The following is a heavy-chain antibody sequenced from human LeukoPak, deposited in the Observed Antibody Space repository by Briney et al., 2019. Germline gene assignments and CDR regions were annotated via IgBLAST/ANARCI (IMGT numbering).Heavy chain of an antibody. J-gene: IGHJ4*02. CDR1: GFTFSTYS. Sequence: GGSLRLSCAASGFTFSTYSMNWVRQAPGKGLEWVSYISSSGSTIYYADSVKGRFTISRDNANNSLYLQMNSLRAEDTALYYCAGPASTSPLGYWGQGTLVTVSS. V-gene: IGHV3-48*04. CDR3: AGPASTSPLGY. CDR2: ISSSGSTI.